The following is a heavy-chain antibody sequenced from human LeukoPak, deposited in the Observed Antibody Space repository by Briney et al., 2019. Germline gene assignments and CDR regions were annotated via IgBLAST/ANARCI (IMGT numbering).Heavy chain of an antibody. CDR2: ISDSGGST. Sequence: PGGSLRLSCAASGFTFSTYAMTWVRQAPGKGLKWVSGISDSGGSTYYADSVKGRFTISRDNSKNTLYLQMNSLRAEDTAVYYCAKDPVAVAGTRPHDSWGQGTLVTVSS. CDR3: AKDPVAVAGTRPHDS. CDR1: GFTFSTYA. V-gene: IGHV3-23*01. D-gene: IGHD6-19*01. J-gene: IGHJ4*02.